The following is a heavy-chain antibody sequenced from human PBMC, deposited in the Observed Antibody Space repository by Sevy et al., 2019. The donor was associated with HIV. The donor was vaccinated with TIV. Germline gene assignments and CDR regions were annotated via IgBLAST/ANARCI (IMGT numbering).Heavy chain of an antibody. CDR3: VKEGGGEGGDH. Sequence: GGSLRLSCAASGFSYSSYGMHWVRQAPGKGLEWVTYIPNDGSNKDYADSVKGRFTISRDNSKNPLDLQMNSLRVEDTAVYYCVKEGGGEGGDHWGQGTLVTVSS. CDR1: GFSYSSYG. CDR2: IPNDGSNK. J-gene: IGHJ4*02. V-gene: IGHV3-30*02. D-gene: IGHD2-21*01.